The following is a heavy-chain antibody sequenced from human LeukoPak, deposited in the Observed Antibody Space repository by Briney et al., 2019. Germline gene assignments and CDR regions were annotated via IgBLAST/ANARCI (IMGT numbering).Heavy chain of an antibody. Sequence: ASVKVSCKASGGTFSSYAISLVRQAPGQGLEWMGGIIPIFGTANYAQKFQGRVTITTDESTSTAYMELSSLRSEDTAVYYCARGYYGSGSYWFDPWGQGTLVTVSS. D-gene: IGHD3-10*01. V-gene: IGHV1-69*05. J-gene: IGHJ5*02. CDR2: IIPIFGTA. CDR1: GGTFSSYA. CDR3: ARGYYGSGSYWFDP.